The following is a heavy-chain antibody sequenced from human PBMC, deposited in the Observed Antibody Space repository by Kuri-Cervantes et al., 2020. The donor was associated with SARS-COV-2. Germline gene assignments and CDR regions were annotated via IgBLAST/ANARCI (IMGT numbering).Heavy chain of an antibody. D-gene: IGHD3-3*01. Sequence: GESLKISCAASGFTFDDYGMSWVRQAPGKGLEWVSGINWNGGSTGYADSVKGRFTISRDNAKNSLYLQMNSLRAEDTAVYYCARNDFWSGYYFDYWDQGTLVTVSS. V-gene: IGHV3-20*04. CDR3: ARNDFWSGYYFDY. J-gene: IGHJ4*02. CDR2: INWNGGST. CDR1: GFTFDDYG.